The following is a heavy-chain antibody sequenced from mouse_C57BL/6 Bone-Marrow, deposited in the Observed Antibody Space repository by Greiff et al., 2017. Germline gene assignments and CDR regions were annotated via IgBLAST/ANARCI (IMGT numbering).Heavy chain of an antibody. D-gene: IGHD2-4*01. CDR3: ARFRFYYDYLDY. J-gene: IGHJ2*01. CDR2: IHPNSGST. Sequence: VQLQQPGAELVKPGASVKLSCKAYSYTFTSYWMHWVKQRPGQGLEWIGMIHPNSGSTNYNEKFKSKATLTVDKSSSTAYMQLSSLTSEDSAVYYCARFRFYYDYLDYWGQGTTLTVSS. V-gene: IGHV1-64*01. CDR1: SYTFTSYW.